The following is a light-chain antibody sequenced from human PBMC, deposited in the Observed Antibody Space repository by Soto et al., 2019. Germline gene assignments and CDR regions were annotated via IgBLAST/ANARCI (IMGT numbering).Light chain of an antibody. V-gene: IGKV3-20*01. CDR2: ETS. Sequence: EIVLTQSPGTLSLSPGERATLSCRASQSVSSNYLAWYQQKPGQAPRLLMYETSTRATGIPDRFSGSGSGTDFTLTISRLEPEDFAVYFGQQFGTSPLWTFGQGTKVDIK. CDR1: QSVSSNY. J-gene: IGKJ1*01. CDR3: QQFGTSPLWT.